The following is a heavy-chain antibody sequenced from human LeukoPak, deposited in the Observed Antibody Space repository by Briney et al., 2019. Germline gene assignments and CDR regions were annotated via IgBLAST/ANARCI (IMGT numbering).Heavy chain of an antibody. CDR3: AREPAIFDSSGYYFDY. J-gene: IGHJ4*02. CDR2: IYYSGST. V-gene: IGHV4-59*01. Sequence: SETLSLTCTVSGGSISSYYWSWIRQPPGKGLEWIGYIYYSGSTNYNPSLKSRVTISVDTSKNQFSLKLSSVTAADTAMYYCAREPAIFDSSGYYFDYWGQGTLVTVSS. D-gene: IGHD3-22*01. CDR1: GGSISSYY.